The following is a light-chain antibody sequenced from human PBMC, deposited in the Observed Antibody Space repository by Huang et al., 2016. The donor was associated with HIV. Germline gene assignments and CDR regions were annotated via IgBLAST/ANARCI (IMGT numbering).Light chain of an antibody. V-gene: IGKV3-15*01. CDR1: QSVSSN. CDR2: GAS. Sequence: EIVMTQSPDTLSVSPGERVTLSCRARQSVSSNLAWYRQNPGQAPWLLIYGASTRATGIPARFSGSGSGTEFTLTISRLQSEDFAVYYCQQYNDWPRTFGQGSKVEI. CDR3: QQYNDWPRT. J-gene: IGKJ1*01.